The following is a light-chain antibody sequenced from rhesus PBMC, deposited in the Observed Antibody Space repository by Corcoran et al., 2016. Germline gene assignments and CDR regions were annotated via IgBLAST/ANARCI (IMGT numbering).Light chain of an antibody. J-gene: IGKJ2*01. V-gene: IGKV1-38*01. CDR3: QQGNTTPYT. CDR1: QDISSY. CDR2: DAS. Sequence: DIQLTQSPSSLSAFVGDRVTITCRASQDISSYLAWYQQKPGKAPNLLVHDASNLQSGVPSRFSGTGSGTHFTLPISSLQPEDFATYYCQQGNTTPYTFGQGTKVEIK.